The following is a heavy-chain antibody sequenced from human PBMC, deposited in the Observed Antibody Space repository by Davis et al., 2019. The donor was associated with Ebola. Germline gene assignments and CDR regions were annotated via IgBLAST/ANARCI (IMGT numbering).Heavy chain of an antibody. D-gene: IGHD6-13*01. CDR1: GFTFSGSA. CDR3: AIWSIAAAGALGY. V-gene: IGHV3-73*01. Sequence: GESLKISCAASGFTFSGSAMHWVRQASGKGLEWVGRIRSKANSYATAYAASVKGRFTISRDDSKNTAYLQMNSLKTEDTAVYYCAIWSIAAAGALGYWGQGTLVTVSS. CDR2: IRSKANSYAT. J-gene: IGHJ4*02.